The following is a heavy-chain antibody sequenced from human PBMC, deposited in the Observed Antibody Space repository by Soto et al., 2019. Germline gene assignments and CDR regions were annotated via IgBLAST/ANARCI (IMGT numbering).Heavy chain of an antibody. V-gene: IGHV4-30-4*01. Sequence: QVQLQESGPGLVRPSQTLSLTCTVSGDSISSGDYYWSWIRQAPGKGLQWIGHIFYSGTTHYNPSLKSRLTISVDTSKNHFSLRPTSVTAADTAVYYCARDLWVEPELYYYGMDVWGQGTTVTVSS. CDR1: GDSISSGDYY. CDR2: IFYSGTT. J-gene: IGHJ6*02. CDR3: ARDLWVEPELYYYGMDV. D-gene: IGHD1-1*01.